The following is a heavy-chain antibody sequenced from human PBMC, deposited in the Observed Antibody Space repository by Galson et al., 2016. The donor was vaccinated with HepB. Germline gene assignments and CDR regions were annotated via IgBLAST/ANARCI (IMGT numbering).Heavy chain of an antibody. CDR1: GNNFTNYW. CDR3: ARVAGSYYNTGFDP. CDR2: IYLGDSAT. J-gene: IGHJ5*02. V-gene: IGHV5-51*01. Sequence: SGAEVKKSGESLKISCKCSGNNFTNYWIGWVRQMPGKGLEWMGIIYLGDSATRYSPSFQGQVTVSADKSVTTAYLQWSSLKASDTAMDYCARVAGSYYNTGFDPWGQGTLVTVSS. D-gene: IGHD3-10*01.